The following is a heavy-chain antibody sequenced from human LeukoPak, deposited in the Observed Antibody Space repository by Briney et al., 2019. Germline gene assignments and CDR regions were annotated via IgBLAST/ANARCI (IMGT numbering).Heavy chain of an antibody. CDR1: GFTFSSYS. D-gene: IGHD3-16*02. CDR2: ISSSSSTI. CDR3: ARAATGDYVWGSYRYEDYLDY. Sequence: GGSLRLSCAASGFTFSSYSMNWVRQAPGKGLEWVSYISSSSSTIYYADSVKGRFTISRDNAKNSLYLQMSSLRAEDTAVYYCARAATGDYVWGSYRYEDYLDYWGQGTLVTVSS. J-gene: IGHJ4*02. V-gene: IGHV3-48*01.